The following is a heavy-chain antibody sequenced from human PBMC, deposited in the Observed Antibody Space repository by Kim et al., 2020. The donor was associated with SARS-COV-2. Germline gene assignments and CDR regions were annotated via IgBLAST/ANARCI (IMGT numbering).Heavy chain of an antibody. D-gene: IGHD3-10*01. CDR1: GFSFSSYG. CDR2: ISYDGSNK. J-gene: IGHJ4*02. Sequence: GGSLRLSCAASGFSFSSYGMHWVRQAPGKGLEWVAVISYDGSNKYYADSVKGRFTISRDNSKNTLYLQMNSLRAEDMAVYYCAKDSFYGPGTYRYDYFDYWGQGTLVTVSS. V-gene: IGHV3-30*18. CDR3: AKDSFYGPGTYRYDYFDY.